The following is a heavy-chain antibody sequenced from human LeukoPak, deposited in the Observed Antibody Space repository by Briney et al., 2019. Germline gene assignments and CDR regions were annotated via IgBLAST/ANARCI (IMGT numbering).Heavy chain of an antibody. J-gene: IGHJ5*02. D-gene: IGHD5-18*01. V-gene: IGHV1-2*02. CDR2: INPNNGGT. CDR3: ARALPHRRLMDTTMEQHWFDP. Sequence: ASVKVSCKASGYTFTGYYMHWVRQAPGQGLEWMGWINPNNGGTNYAQKFQGRVTMTRDMSTSTVYMELSSLRSEDTAMYYCARALPHRRLMDTTMEQHWFDPWGQGTLVTVSS. CDR1: GYTFTGYY.